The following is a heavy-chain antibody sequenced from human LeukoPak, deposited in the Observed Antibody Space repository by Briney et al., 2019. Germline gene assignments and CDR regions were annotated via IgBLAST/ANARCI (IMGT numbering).Heavy chain of an antibody. CDR3: ARHPGAYYYDSSGYYFDY. V-gene: IGHV4-38-2*01. J-gene: IGHJ4*02. CDR1: VYSLSIGYY. D-gene: IGHD3-22*01. Sequence: SETLSLTCAVSVYSLSIGYYWGWIRQPPGKGLEWIGSIYHSGSTYYNPSLKSRVSISVDTSKTQFSLKLSSVTAADTAVYYCARHPGAYYYDSSGYYFDYWGQGTLVTVSS. CDR2: IYHSGST.